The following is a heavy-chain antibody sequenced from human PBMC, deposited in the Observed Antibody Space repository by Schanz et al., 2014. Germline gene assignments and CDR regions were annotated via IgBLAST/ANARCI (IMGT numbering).Heavy chain of an antibody. CDR2: IYHNGDT. D-gene: IGHD2-2*01. J-gene: IGHJ6*02. CDR3: AREEMFRDIAKAPAAADV. CDR1: GGSIISSTW. Sequence: QVLLQESGPGVVKPSGTLSLTCAVSGGSIISSTWWGWVRQPPGKGLEWIGEIYHNGDTSFNPSPKSRATMSVDKSKKEFSLRLTSVTAADTAVYYCAREEMFRDIAKAPAAADVWGQGTTVIVSS. V-gene: IGHV4-4*02.